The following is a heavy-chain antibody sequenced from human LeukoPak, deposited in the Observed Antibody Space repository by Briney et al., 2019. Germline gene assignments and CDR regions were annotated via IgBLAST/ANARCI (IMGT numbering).Heavy chain of an antibody. CDR2: ISSSSTTL. D-gene: IGHD6-19*01. J-gene: IGHJ4*02. V-gene: IGHV3-48*02. CDR1: GFTFSRYS. Sequence: GGCLRLSCAAPGFTFSRYSMNWVRQAPGKGLEWVSYISSSSTTLYYADSVKGRFTISRDNAKSSLYLQMNSLRDEDTAVYYCARAYSNGWYFFDYWGQGTLVTVSS. CDR3: ARAYSNGWYFFDY.